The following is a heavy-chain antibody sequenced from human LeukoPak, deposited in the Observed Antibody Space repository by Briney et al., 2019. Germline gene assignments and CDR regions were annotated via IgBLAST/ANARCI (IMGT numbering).Heavy chain of an antibody. J-gene: IGHJ4*02. V-gene: IGHV3-53*01. CDR1: GFTVSSNY. CDR3: ARKRPTYYFDY. Sequence: GGSLRLSCAASGFTVSSNYMSWVRQAPGKGLEWVSVIYSGGSTYYADSVKGRFTISRDNSKNTLYLQMNSLRAEDTAVYYCARKRPTYYFDYWGQGTLVTVSS. CDR2: IYSGGST.